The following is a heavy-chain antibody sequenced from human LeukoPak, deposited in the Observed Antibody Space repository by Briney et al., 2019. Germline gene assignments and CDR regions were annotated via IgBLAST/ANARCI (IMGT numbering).Heavy chain of an antibody. Sequence: GASVKVSCKASGYTFTSYAMNWVRQAPGQGLEWMGWINTNTGNPTYAQGFTGRFVFSLDTSVSTAYLQISSLKAEDTAVYYCARGRSVVAFPWGGTYNWFDPWGQGTLVTVSS. V-gene: IGHV7-4-1*02. CDR1: GYTFTSYA. CDR3: ARGRSVVAFPWGGTYNWFDP. D-gene: IGHD3-16*01. J-gene: IGHJ5*02. CDR2: INTNTGNP.